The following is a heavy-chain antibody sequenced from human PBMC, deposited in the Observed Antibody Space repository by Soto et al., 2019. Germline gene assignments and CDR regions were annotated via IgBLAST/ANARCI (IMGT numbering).Heavy chain of an antibody. CDR2: VHYSGSA. D-gene: IGHD3-10*01. J-gene: IGHJ4*02. V-gene: IGHV4-39*01. CDR3: ARHRWGSGSYSGLLDF. CDR1: GGSISTSSYF. Sequence: SETLSLTCSVSGGSISTSSYFWGWIRQPPGKGLEWVGAVHYSGSANYRSSLQSRVTVSVDTSQNQFSLRLRSVTAADTAVYYCARHRWGSGSYSGLLDFWGQGALVTVSS.